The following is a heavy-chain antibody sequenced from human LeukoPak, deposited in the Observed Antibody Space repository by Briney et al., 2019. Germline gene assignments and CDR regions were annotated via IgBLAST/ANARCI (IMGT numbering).Heavy chain of an antibody. D-gene: IGHD4-17*01. V-gene: IGHV3-30*03. CDR1: GFTFSSYG. CDR3: ARVASLSVTHYYYYGMDV. Sequence: PGGSLRLSCAASGFTFSSYGMHWVRQAPGKGLEWVAVISYDGSNKYYADSVKGRFTISRDNSKNTLYLQMNSLRAEDTAVHYCARVASLSVTHYYYYGMDVWGPGTTVTVSS. CDR2: ISYDGSNK. J-gene: IGHJ6*02.